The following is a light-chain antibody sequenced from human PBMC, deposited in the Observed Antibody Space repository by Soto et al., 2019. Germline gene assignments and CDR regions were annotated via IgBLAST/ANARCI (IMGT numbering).Light chain of an antibody. V-gene: IGKV3-20*01. CDR1: QTVRNNY. Sequence: FVLTQSPGTLSLSPGERATLSCRASQTVRNNYLAWYQQKPGQAPRLLIYDASSRATGIPDRFSGGGSGTDFTLAISRLEPEDFAVYYCQQYSSYPLNLGRGTEA. CDR3: QQYSSYPLN. J-gene: IGKJ4*01. CDR2: DAS.